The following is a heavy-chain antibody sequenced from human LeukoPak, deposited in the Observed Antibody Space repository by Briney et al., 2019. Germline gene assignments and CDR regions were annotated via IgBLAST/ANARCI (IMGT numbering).Heavy chain of an antibody. D-gene: IGHD5-12*01. J-gene: IGHJ4*02. Sequence: PGGSLRLSCAASGFTFSSYGMQWVRQAPGKGLEWVAIVSYDGSNKYYADSVRGRFTISRDNSKNTLYLQMNSLRAEDTAVYYCAREGRGYSGYDSYYFDYWGQGTLVTVSS. CDR2: VSYDGSNK. CDR1: GFTFSSYG. V-gene: IGHV3-30*03. CDR3: AREGRGYSGYDSYYFDY.